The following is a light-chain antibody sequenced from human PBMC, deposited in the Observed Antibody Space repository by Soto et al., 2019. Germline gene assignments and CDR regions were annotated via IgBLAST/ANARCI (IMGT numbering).Light chain of an antibody. J-gene: IGLJ2*01. CDR3: AAWDDSLNAL. CDR2: SNN. V-gene: IGLV1-44*01. Sequence: QSVLTQPPPASGTPGQRVTISCSGSSSNIGSNTVNWYQQLPGTAPKLLIYSNNQRPSGVPDRFSGSKSGTSASLAISGLQSEDEADYYCAAWDDSLNALFGGGTQLTVL. CDR1: SSNIGSNT.